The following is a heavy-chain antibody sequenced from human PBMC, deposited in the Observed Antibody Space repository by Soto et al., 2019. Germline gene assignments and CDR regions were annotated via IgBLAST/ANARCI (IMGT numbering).Heavy chain of an antibody. CDR1: AFSLSTTGVG. V-gene: IGHV2-5*01. Sequence: GPTLADPTPNLTLTSTFSAFSLSTTGVGVGWSRQHPGEAMDWITIIYWNDDKDYNPSVKRRLTLSKDTSKNQVVLTMTNMDPADTATYYCAHSRAPARFDPWGQGILVTVSS. CDR3: AHSRAPARFDP. J-gene: IGHJ5*02. CDR2: IYWNDDK.